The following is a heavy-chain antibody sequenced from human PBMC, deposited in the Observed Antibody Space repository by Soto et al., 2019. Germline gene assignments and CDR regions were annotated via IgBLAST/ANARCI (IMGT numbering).Heavy chain of an antibody. D-gene: IGHD3-22*01. Sequence: PGGSLRLSCAASGFTFSSYAMHWVRQAPGKGLEWVAVISYDGSNKYYADSVKGRFTISRDNSKNTLYLQMNSLRAEDTAVYYCARDQGYYYDSSGYSYYYYYGMDVWGQGTTVTVSS. V-gene: IGHV3-30-3*01. J-gene: IGHJ6*02. CDR1: GFTFSSYA. CDR2: ISYDGSNK. CDR3: ARDQGYYYDSSGYSYYYYYGMDV.